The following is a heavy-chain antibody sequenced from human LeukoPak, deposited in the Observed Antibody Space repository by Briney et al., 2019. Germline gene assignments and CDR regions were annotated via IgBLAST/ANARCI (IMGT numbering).Heavy chain of an antibody. CDR3: ARSVAGTLGAFDI. J-gene: IGHJ3*02. CDR1: GGSISSSSYY. CDR2: IYYSGST. D-gene: IGHD6-19*01. Sequence: SETLSLTCTVSGGSISSSSYYWGWIRQPPGKGLEWIGSIYYSGSTYYNPSLKSRVTISVDMSKNQFSLKLSSVTAADTAVYYCARSVAGTLGAFDIWGQGTMVTVSS. V-gene: IGHV4-39*01.